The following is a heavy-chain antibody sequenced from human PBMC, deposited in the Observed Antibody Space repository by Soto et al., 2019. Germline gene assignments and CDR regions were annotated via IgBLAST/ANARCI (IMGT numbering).Heavy chain of an antibody. D-gene: IGHD3-16*01. V-gene: IGHV4-34*01. Sequence: SETLSLTCAVYGGFLSESYWTWIRQPPGKGLEWIGEINHVGGTNYNPSLKSRVTMSVDTSQNQFSLRLISVTAADTAMYFCVRIRYQLPSSVLWLEPWGKGTPVTVPQ. J-gene: IGHJ5*02. CDR1: GGFLSESY. CDR2: INHVGGT. CDR3: VRIRYQLPSSVLWLEP.